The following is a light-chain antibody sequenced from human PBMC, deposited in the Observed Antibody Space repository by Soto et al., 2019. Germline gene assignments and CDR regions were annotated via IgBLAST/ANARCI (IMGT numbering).Light chain of an antibody. CDR2: DTT. J-gene: IGLJ1*01. Sequence: QAVVTQEPSLTVSPGGTVTLTCGSSTGAVTNGHYPYWFQQKPGQAPRTLIYDTTNRHSWTPARFSGSLLGGKAALTLSGAQPEDEADYYCSSFTSTSTFVFGTGTKLTVL. CDR3: SSFTSTSTFV. CDR1: TGAVTNGHY. V-gene: IGLV7-46*01.